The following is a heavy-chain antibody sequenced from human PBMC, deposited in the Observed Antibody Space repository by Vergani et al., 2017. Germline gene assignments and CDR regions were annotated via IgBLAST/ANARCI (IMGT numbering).Heavy chain of an antibody. J-gene: IGHJ1*01. CDR3: AKGRASLDLWGEHFQH. CDR1: GFTFSTYA. D-gene: IGHD3-16*01. CDR2: LANSGRSI. V-gene: IGHV3-23*01. Sequence: EVHLLESGGGLRQPGGSLKLSCAASGFTFSTYAMRWVRQVPGKGLEWVATLANSGRSIYYTDSVKGRFTISRDNSKSTLFLQMNSLSAEDTALYDCAKGRASLDLWGEHFQHWGRGTLVTVSS.